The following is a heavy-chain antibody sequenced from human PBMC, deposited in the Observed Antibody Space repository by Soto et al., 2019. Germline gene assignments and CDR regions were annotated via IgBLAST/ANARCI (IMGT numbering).Heavy chain of an antibody. CDR3: AKSSRIFFAEYFQH. CDR2: ISGSGGST. J-gene: IGHJ1*01. Sequence: GGSLRLSCAASGFTFSSYAMSWVRQAPGKGLEWVSAISGSGGSTYYADYVKGRFTISRDNSKNTLYLQMNSLRAEDTAVYYCAKSSRIFFAEYFQHWGQGTLVTVSS. D-gene: IGHD2-15*01. CDR1: GFTFSSYA. V-gene: IGHV3-23*01.